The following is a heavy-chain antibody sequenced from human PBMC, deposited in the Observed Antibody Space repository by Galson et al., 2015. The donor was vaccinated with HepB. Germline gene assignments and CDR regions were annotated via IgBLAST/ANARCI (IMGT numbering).Heavy chain of an antibody. CDR2: FDPEDGET. D-gene: IGHD3-9*01. CDR1: GYTLTELS. J-gene: IGHJ5*02. CDR3: ATTIIYDILTGYLDP. V-gene: IGHV1-24*01. Sequence: SVKVSCKVSGYTLTELSMHWVRQAPGKGLEWMGGFDPEDGETIYAQKFQGRVTMTEDTSTDTAYMELSSLRSEDTAVYYCATTIIYDILTGYLDPWGQGTLVTVSS.